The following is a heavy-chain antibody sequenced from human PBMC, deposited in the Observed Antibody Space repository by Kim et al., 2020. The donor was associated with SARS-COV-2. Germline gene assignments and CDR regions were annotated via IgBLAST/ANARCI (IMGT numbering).Heavy chain of an antibody. V-gene: IGHV4-61*02. CDR2: SYTSVST. J-gene: IGHJ3*01. CDR3: ARDTGYYDSSGYSYDHDAFDR. Sequence: SETLSLTCTVSGGSISSGRYYWSWIRQPAGKGLEWIGRSYTSVSTNYNPSLKSRVIISVDTSKNQFSLKLSSVTAADTAVYYCARDTGYYDSSGYSYDHDAFDRWGQGTTGTVSS. D-gene: IGHD3-22*01. CDR1: GGSISSGRYY.